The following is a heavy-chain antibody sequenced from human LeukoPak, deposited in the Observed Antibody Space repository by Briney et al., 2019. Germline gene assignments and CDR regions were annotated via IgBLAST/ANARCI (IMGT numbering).Heavy chain of an antibody. V-gene: IGHV4-34*01. CDR2: INHSGST. J-gene: IGHJ4*02. D-gene: IGHD3-22*01. CDR3: ARLPYYYDSSGYYYFSFDY. Sequence: SETLSLTCAVYGGSFSGYYWSWIRQPPGKGLEWIGEINHSGSTNYNPSLKSRVTISVDTSKNQFSLKLSSVTAADTAVYYCARLPYYYDSSGYYYFSFDYWGQGALVTVSS. CDR1: GGSFSGYY.